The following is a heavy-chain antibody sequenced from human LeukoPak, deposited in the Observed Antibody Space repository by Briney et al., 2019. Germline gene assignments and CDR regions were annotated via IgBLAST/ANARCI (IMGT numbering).Heavy chain of an antibody. V-gene: IGHV4-59*01. J-gene: IGHJ4*02. CDR2: VFRTGHT. Sequence: SETLSLTCSVSGDSISPYYWSWIRQPPGKGLEWVGYVFRTGHTNYNPSLRSRVTISLDTSKNQFSLKLSSVTAADTAVYYCARHIFGHLFDTWGQGTLVTVSS. CDR1: GDSISPYY. CDR3: ARHIFGHLFDT. D-gene: IGHD3-3*02.